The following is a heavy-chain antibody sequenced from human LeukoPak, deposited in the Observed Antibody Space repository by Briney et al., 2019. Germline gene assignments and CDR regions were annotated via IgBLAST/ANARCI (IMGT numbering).Heavy chain of an antibody. CDR1: GFTFSSYW. V-gene: IGHV3-7*01. J-gene: IGHJ6*03. CDR3: ASAGPGYCSGGSCYRGSDYYYYYMDV. CDR2: IKQDGSEK. Sequence: PGGSLRLSCAASGFTFSSYWMSWVRQAPGKGLEWVANIKQDGSEKYYVDSVKGRFTISRDNAKNSLYLQMNSLRAEDTAVYYCASAGPGYCSGGSCYRGSDYYYYYMDVWGKGTTVTVSS. D-gene: IGHD2-15*01.